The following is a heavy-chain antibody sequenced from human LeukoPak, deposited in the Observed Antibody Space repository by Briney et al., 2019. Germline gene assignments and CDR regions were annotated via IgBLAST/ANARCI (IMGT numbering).Heavy chain of an antibody. D-gene: IGHD3-16*01. Sequence: SETLSLTCAVYGGSFSGYYWSWIRQPPGEGLEWIGEINHSGSTNYNPSLKSRVTISVDTSKNQFSLKLSSVTAADTAVYYCARHRGRWFDPWGQGTLVTVSS. CDR2: INHSGST. CDR3: ARHRGRWFDP. CDR1: GGSFSGYY. V-gene: IGHV4-34*01. J-gene: IGHJ5*02.